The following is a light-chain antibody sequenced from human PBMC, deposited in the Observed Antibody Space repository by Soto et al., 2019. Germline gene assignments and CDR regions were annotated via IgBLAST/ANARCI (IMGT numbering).Light chain of an antibody. CDR3: QQRSNWPQIT. J-gene: IGKJ5*01. V-gene: IGKV3-11*01. CDR1: QSVSSY. Sequence: EIVLTQSPATLSLSPGERATLSCRAGQSVSSYLAWYQQKPGQAPRLLIYDASNRATGIPARFSGSGSGTDFTLTISSLEPEYFAVYYCQQRSNWPQITFGQGTRLEIK. CDR2: DAS.